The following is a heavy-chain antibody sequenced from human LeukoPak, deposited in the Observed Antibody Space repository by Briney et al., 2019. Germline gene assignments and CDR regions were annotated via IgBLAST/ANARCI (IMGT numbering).Heavy chain of an antibody. J-gene: IGHJ4*02. CDR1: EFTFSSYS. CDR2: ISPDGSTT. V-gene: IGHV3-74*01. CDR3: TRDFDFSSAI. Sequence: GGSLRLSCAASEFTFSSYSMHWVRQAPGKGLVWVSRISPDGSTTGHADSVKGRFTTSRDNAKNTLFLQMNSLRAEDTAVYYCTRDFDFSSAIWGQGTLVTVSS. D-gene: IGHD3-3*01.